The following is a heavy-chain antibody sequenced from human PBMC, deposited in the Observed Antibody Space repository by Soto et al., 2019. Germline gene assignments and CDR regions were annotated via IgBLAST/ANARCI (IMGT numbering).Heavy chain of an antibody. Sequence: PSETLSLTCGVYGGSFRNYYWIWVRQPPGKGLEWIGEVNHSGEATYNPSLQSRITISLDTSNSQFSLKLTSVTAADTAVYYCARNYGAALSAFDIWGQGTMVTVSS. V-gene: IGHV4-34*01. J-gene: IGHJ3*02. CDR3: ARNYGAALSAFDI. D-gene: IGHD4-17*01. CDR1: GGSFRNYY. CDR2: VNHSGEA.